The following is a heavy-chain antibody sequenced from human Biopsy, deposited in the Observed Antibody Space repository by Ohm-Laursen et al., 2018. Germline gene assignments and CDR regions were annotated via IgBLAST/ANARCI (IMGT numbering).Heavy chain of an antibody. V-gene: IGHV4-39*01. Sequence: GTLSLTCTVSGGSISDSTYHWGWIRQSPGKGLEWIGNIYYSGNTDYSPSLKSRVTISVDTSNNQFSLKLRSVAAADTAVYYCARQVDFWSGYVDYWGQGTLVAVSS. CDR3: ARQVDFWSGYVDY. CDR1: GGSISDSTYH. J-gene: IGHJ4*02. CDR2: IYYSGNT. D-gene: IGHD3-3*01.